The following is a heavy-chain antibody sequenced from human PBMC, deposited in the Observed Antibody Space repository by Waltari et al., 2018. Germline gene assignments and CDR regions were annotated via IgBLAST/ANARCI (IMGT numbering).Heavy chain of an antibody. CDR1: GGSISSYY. J-gene: IGHJ6*03. Sequence: QVQLQESGPGLVKPSETLSPTCTVSGGSISSYYWSWIRQPPGKGLEWIGYIYYSGSTNYNPSLKSRVTISVDTSKNQFSLKLSSVTAADTAVYYCARGEEDDYGGNYYMDVWGKGTTVTISS. CDR2: IYYSGST. V-gene: IGHV4-59*01. CDR3: ARGEEDDYGGNYYMDV. D-gene: IGHD4-17*01.